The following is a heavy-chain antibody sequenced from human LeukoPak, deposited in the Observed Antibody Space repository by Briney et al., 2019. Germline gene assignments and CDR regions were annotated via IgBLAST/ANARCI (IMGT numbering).Heavy chain of an antibody. V-gene: IGHV3-21*01. CDR1: GFTLSSYS. CDR2: ISSSSSYI. CDR3: ARAEGDYLNYYGMDV. J-gene: IGHJ6*02. Sequence: GGSLRLSCAPSGFTLSSYSMNWVRQAPRKGLEWVSSISSSSSYIYYADSVKGRFTISRDNAKNSLCLQMNSLRAEDTAVYYCARAEGDYLNYYGMDVWGQGTTVTVSS. D-gene: IGHD4-17*01.